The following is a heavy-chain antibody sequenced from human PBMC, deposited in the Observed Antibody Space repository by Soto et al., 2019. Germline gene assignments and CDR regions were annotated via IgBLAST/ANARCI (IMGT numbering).Heavy chain of an antibody. Sequence: SETLSLTCAVYGGSFSGYYWGWIRQPPGKELEWIGKINHSGSTNYNPSLKSRVTISVDTSKNQFSLKLSSVTAADTAVYYCARGKKRTYYYGSGSSDSFDYWGQGTLVTVSS. J-gene: IGHJ4*02. CDR1: GGSFSGYY. D-gene: IGHD3-10*01. CDR3: ARGKKRTYYYGSGSSDSFDY. CDR2: INHSGST. V-gene: IGHV4-34*01.